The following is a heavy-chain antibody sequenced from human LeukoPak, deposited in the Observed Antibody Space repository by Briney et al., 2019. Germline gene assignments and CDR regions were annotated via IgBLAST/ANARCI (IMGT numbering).Heavy chain of an antibody. D-gene: IGHD4-17*01. CDR1: GYSFTSYW. CDR3: ARPLSSGYGDYEPMGH. V-gene: IGHV5-51*01. CDR2: IYPGDSDT. Sequence: GESLKISCKGSGYSFTSYWIGWVRQMPGKGLGWMGIIYPGDSDTRYSPSFQGQVTISADKSISTAYLQWSSLKASDTAMYYCARPLSSGYGDYEPMGHWGQGTLVTVSS. J-gene: IGHJ4*02.